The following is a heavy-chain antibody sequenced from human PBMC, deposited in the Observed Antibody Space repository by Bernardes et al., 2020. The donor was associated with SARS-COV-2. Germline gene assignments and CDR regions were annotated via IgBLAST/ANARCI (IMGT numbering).Heavy chain of an antibody. J-gene: IGHJ4*02. CDR1: GFTFSSYA. D-gene: IGHD3-10*01. Sequence: GGSLRLSCAVSGFTFSSYAMSWVRQAPGKGLEWVSAISGSGGSTYYADSVKGRLTISRDNSRNTLFLQMNSLRAEDTAVYYCANYYGSGNYYNGLYWGRGTLVTVSS. CDR3: ANYYGSGNYYNGLY. CDR2: ISGSGGST. V-gene: IGHV3-23*01.